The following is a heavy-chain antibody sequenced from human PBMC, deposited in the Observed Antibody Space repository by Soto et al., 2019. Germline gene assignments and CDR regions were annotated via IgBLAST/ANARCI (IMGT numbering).Heavy chain of an antibody. CDR2: IIPIFGTA. CDR1: GGTFSSYA. V-gene: IGHV1-69*06. CDR3: ARTRINCSGGSCYLFYFAY. J-gene: IGHJ4*02. Sequence: QVQLVQSGAEVKKPGSSVKVSCKASGGTFSSYAISWVRQAPGQGLEWMGGIIPIFGTANYAQKFQGRVTITADKSTSTAYMELSSLRSEDTAVYYCARTRINCSGGSCYLFYFAYWGQGTLVPVSS. D-gene: IGHD2-15*01.